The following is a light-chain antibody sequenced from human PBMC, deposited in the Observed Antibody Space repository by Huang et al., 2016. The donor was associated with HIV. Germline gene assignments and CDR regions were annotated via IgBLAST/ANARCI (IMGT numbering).Light chain of an antibody. CDR2: GAS. CDR1: QSISTN. V-gene: IGKV3-15*01. Sequence: EIVMTQSPATLSLSPGERATLTCRASQSISTNLAWYQQKPGRAPRLLIYGASTRATGIPARFSGRASGTEFTLTISSLQSEDFAVYYCQQYNTLYSFGPGTKVDIK. CDR3: QQYNTLYS. J-gene: IGKJ3*01.